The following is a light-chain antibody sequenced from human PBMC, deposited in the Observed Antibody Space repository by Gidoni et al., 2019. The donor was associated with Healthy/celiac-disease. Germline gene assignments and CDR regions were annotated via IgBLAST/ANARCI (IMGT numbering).Light chain of an antibody. CDR1: SGLHVGTYR. CDR2: YKSDSDK. CDR3: MIWHSSAWV. V-gene: IGLV5-45*02. Sequence: QAVLTQPSSLSASPGASASLTCPLRSGLHVGTYRIYWYQQKPGSPPQSLLRYKSDSDKQQGSGVPSRFSGSKDASANAGILLISGLQSEDEADYYCMIWHSSAWVFGGGTKLTVL. J-gene: IGLJ3*02.